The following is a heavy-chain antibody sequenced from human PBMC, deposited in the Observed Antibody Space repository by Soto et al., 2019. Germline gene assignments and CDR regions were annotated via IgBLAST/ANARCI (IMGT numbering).Heavy chain of an antibody. J-gene: IGHJ4*02. CDR1: GYNFSNYD. CDR2: VNPNNGDT. CDR3: AKVSRKGSAIDFDY. D-gene: IGHD3-10*01. V-gene: IGHV1-8*01. Sequence: QVQLVQSGAELKKPGASVKVSCKASGYNFSNYDRNWVRQATGQGPEWIGWVNPNNGDTGYAQKFQGRVTLTTDISTTTAYMELTSLRSEDTAIYYCAKVSRKGSAIDFDYWGQGTLITVSS.